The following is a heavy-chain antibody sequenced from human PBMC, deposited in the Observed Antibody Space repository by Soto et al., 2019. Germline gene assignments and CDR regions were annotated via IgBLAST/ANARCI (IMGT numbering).Heavy chain of an antibody. CDR3: AKDRGGRYYYYYGMDV. D-gene: IGHD3-10*01. Sequence: QVQLVESGGGVVQPGRSLRLSCAASGFTFSSYGMHWVRQAPGKGLEWVAVISYDGSNKYYADSMKGRFTISRDNSKNTLYLQMNSLRAEDTAVYYCAKDRGGRYYYYYGMDVWGQGTTVTVSS. CDR1: GFTFSSYG. CDR2: ISYDGSNK. V-gene: IGHV3-30*18. J-gene: IGHJ6*02.